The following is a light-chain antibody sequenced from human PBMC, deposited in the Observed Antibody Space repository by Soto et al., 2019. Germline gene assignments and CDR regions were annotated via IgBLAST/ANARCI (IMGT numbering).Light chain of an antibody. CDR1: QSISSH. V-gene: IGKV3-20*01. CDR3: QQYGSSVYT. CDR2: GAS. Sequence: EIVLTQSPGTLSLSPGERATLSCRASQSISSHLAWYQHKPGRSPRLLIYGASTRAAGIPDRFSGSGSGTDFTLTITRLDPEDFAIYYCQQYGSSVYTFGQGTKVDIK. J-gene: IGKJ2*01.